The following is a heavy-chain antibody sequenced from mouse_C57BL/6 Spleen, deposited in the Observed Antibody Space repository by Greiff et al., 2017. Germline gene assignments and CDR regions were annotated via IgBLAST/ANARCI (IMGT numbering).Heavy chain of an antibody. Sequence: VQLQQSGAELVRPGASVKLSCKASGYTFTDYYINWVKQRPGQGLEWIARIYPGSGNTYYNEKFKGKATLTAEKSSSTAYMQLSSLTSEDSAVYFCARGGTTVVGYWYFDVWGTGTTVTVSS. D-gene: IGHD1-1*01. CDR2: IYPGSGNT. CDR3: ARGGTTVVGYWYFDV. V-gene: IGHV1-76*01. CDR1: GYTFTDYY. J-gene: IGHJ1*03.